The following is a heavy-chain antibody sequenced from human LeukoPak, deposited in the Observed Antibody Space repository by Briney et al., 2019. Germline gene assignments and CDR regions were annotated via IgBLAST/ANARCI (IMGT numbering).Heavy chain of an antibody. CDR3: TTSLAGAATAIYPFDH. CDR1: GFTFSSYS. V-gene: IGHV3-48*01. Sequence: PGGSLRLSCAASGFTFSSYSMNWVRQAPGKGLEWVSYISSSSSTIYYADSVKGRFTISRDNAKNSLYLQMNSLKTEDTAVYYCTTSLAGAATAIYPFDHWGQGTLVTVSS. J-gene: IGHJ4*02. D-gene: IGHD2-21*02. CDR2: ISSSSSTI.